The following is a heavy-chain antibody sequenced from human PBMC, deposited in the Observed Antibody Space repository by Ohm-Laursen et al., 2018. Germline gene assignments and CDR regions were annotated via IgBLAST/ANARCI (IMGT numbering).Heavy chain of an antibody. CDR1: GYTFTAYY. D-gene: IGHD1-1*01. CDR3: ARDIQQYQLPYFDY. CDR2: INPKSGGT. J-gene: IGHJ4*02. Sequence: GASVKVSCKASGYTFTAYYMHWVRQAPEQGLEWVGWINPKSGGTNYAQKFQGRVTMTSDTSLSTAYMELSRLTSDDTAMYYCARDIQQYQLPYFDYWGQGTLVTVSS. V-gene: IGHV1-2*02.